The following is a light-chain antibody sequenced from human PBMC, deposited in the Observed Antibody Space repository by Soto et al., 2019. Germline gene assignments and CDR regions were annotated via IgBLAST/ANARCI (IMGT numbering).Light chain of an antibody. J-gene: IGKJ2*01. V-gene: IGKV1-5*03. CDR3: QQYNSYLYT. CDR2: KAS. CDR1: QSISSW. Sequence: DIQMTQSPSTLSASVGDRVTITCRASQSISSWLAWYQQKPGKAPKLLIYKASSLESGVPSRFSGSGSGTEFTLTISSLQPDDFATYYCQQYNSYLYTFRPWTKL.